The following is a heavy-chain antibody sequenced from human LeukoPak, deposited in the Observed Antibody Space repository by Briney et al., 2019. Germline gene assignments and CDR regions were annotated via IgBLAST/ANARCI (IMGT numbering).Heavy chain of an antibody. J-gene: IGHJ4*02. CDR3: ARMYYYDGSGRHFDY. CDR1: GFTFSDYY. D-gene: IGHD3-22*01. V-gene: IGHV3-11*03. Sequence: KPGGSLRLSCAASGFTFSDYYMSWIRQAPGEGLEWVSYISSSGHYTNYADSVKGRFTISRDNSKNSLSLRMNSLRAEDTAVYYCARMYYYDGSGRHFDYWGQGTLVTVSS. CDR2: ISSSGHYT.